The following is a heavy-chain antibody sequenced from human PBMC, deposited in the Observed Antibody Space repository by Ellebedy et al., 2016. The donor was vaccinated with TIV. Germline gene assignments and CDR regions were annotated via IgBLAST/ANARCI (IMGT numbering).Heavy chain of an antibody. J-gene: IGHJ4*02. CDR3: TTVRQWVVGFDC. CDR1: GYTFTGPY. D-gene: IGHD6-19*01. Sequence: AASVTVSCKTSGYTFTGPYVHWVRQAPGQGLEWMGWITPNNGGTNYAQKFRGRVTMTRDTSTSTVYMELSSLRSEDTAVYYCTTVRQWVVGFDCWGLGTLVTVSS. CDR2: ITPNNGGT. V-gene: IGHV1-2*02.